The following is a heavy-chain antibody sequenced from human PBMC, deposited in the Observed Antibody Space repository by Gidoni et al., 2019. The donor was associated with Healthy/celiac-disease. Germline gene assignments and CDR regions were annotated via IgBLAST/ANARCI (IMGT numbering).Heavy chain of an antibody. CDR3: ARGRYHDSSGFPY. D-gene: IGHD3-22*01. Sequence: QVQLQQWGAGLLKPSETLSLTCAMSGPSLSGYYWSWIRQSPGRGLEWIAEITHTGSTNYKPSLRSRVTISVDACKNQFSLQLRSVTAADTAVYYCARGRYHDSSGFPYWGQGTLVTVSS. CDR1: GPSLSGYY. J-gene: IGHJ4*02. CDR2: ITHTGST. V-gene: IGHV4-34*01.